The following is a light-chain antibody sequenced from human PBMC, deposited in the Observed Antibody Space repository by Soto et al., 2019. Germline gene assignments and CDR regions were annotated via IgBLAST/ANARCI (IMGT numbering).Light chain of an antibody. CDR3: CSYAGGTSVV. J-gene: IGLJ2*01. V-gene: IGLV2-23*01. CDR2: EDV. CDR1: SSDVGKYNL. Sequence: QSALTQPASVSGSPGQSITISCTGTSSDVGKYNLVSWYQQHPGKAPKLMIYEDVDRPSGISNRFSGSKSGNTASLTISGLRTEDEADYYCCSYAGGTSVVFGGGTKLTVL.